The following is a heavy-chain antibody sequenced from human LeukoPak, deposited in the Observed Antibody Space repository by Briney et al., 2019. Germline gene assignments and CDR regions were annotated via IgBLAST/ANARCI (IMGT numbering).Heavy chain of an antibody. V-gene: IGHV3-30*04. Sequence: GRSLRLSCAASGFXFSSYATQWARQAPGKGLEWVAFLSFDGSSKEYADSVKGRFTISRDNSKNTLYLQMNSLRAEDTAVYYCARGRDGYILHWGQGTLVTVSS. CDR2: LSFDGSSK. D-gene: IGHD5-24*01. CDR3: ARGRDGYILH. CDR1: GFXFSSYA. J-gene: IGHJ4*02.